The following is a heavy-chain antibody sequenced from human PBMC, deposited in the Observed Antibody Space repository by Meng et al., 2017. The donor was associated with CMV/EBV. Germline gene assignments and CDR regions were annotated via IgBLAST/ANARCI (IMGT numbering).Heavy chain of an antibody. V-gene: IGHV3-48*03. D-gene: IGHD6-13*01. Sequence: GGSLRLSCAASGFTFSSYEMNWVRQAPGKGLEWVSYISSSGSTIYYADSVKGRFTISRDNAKNSLYLQMNSLRAEDTAVYYCAKEPSSWYRPSFDYWGQGTLVTVSS. CDR1: GFTFSSYE. J-gene: IGHJ4*02. CDR2: ISSSGSTI. CDR3: AKEPSSWYRPSFDY.